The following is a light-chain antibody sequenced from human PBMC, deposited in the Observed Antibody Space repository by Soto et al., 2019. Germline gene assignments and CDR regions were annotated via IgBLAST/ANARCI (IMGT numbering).Light chain of an antibody. CDR3: QQYGSSPPWT. V-gene: IGKV3-20*01. J-gene: IGKJ1*01. CDR1: PSVTNF. CDR2: GAS. Sequence: EIVLTQSPATLSLSPGERATLSCSASPSVTNFLAWYQQKPGQAPRLLIYGASSRATGIPDRFSGSGSGTDFTLTISRLEPEDFAVYYCQQYGSSPPWTFGQGTKVDIK.